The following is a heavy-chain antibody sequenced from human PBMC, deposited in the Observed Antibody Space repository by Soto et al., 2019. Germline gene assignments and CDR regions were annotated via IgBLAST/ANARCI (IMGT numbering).Heavy chain of an antibody. CDR3: ARDPHHDHCSGGSCHPGYFDY. D-gene: IGHD2-15*01. CDR2: ISYDGSNK. V-gene: IGHV3-30-3*01. Sequence: QVQLVESGGGVVQPGRSLRLSCAASGFTFSSYAMHWVRQAPGKGLEWVAVISYDGSNKYYADSVKGRFTISRDNSKNTLYLQMNSLRAEDTAVYYCARDPHHDHCSGGSCHPGYFDYWGQGTLVTVST. CDR1: GFTFSSYA. J-gene: IGHJ4*02.